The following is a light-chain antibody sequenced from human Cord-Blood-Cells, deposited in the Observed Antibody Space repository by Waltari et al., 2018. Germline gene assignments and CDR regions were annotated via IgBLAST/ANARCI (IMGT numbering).Light chain of an antibody. CDR3: SSYTSSSVWV. CDR1: SSDVGGYNY. CDR2: DVS. Sequence: QSALTQPASVSGSPGQSITISCTGTSSDVGGYNYVSWYQQHPGKAPKLMIYDVSKRPSGVSHHFSGSKSGNTASLTISGLQAEDEADYYCSSYTSSSVWVFGGGTKLTVL. J-gene: IGLJ3*02. V-gene: IGLV2-14*01.